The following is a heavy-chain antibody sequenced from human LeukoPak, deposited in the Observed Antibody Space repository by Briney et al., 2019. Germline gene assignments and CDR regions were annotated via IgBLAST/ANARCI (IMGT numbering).Heavy chain of an antibody. CDR1: GGSFSGYY. CDR3: SRYTTYYYGSGSYYRRYFDY. V-gene: IGHV4-34*01. CDR2: INHSGST. Sequence: SETLSLTCAVYGGSFSGYYWSWIRQPPGKGLEWIGEINHSGSTNYNPSLKSRVTISIDTSKNQFSLKLSSVTAADTAVYYCSRYTTYYYGSGSYYRRYFDYWGQGTLVTVSS. D-gene: IGHD3-10*01. J-gene: IGHJ4*02.